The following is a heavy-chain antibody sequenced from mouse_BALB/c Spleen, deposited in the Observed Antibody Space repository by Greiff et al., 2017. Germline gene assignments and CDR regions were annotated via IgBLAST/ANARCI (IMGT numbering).Heavy chain of an antibody. J-gene: IGHJ4*01. V-gene: IGHV2-9*02. CDR2: IWAGGST. Sequence: VKLVESGPGLVAPSQSLSITCTVSGFSLTSYGVHWVRQPPGKGLEWLGVIWAGGSTNYNSALMSRLSISKDNSKSQVFLKMNSLQTDDTAMYYCARDTYYGNYEMDYWGQGTSVTVSS. CDR1: GFSLTSYG. D-gene: IGHD2-10*01. CDR3: ARDTYYGNYEMDY.